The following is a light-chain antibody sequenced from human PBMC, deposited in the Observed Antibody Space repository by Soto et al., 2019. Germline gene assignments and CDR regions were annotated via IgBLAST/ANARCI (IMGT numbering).Light chain of an antibody. CDR2: EVS. CDR3: SSYTTIKTVG. Sequence: QSALTQPASGSRSPRQSITISCTGTSSDIGTYKYLSWFQHHPGKAPKPIIFEVSNRPSGVSDRFSGFKSANTAYLTISGVQPEDEADYHCSSYTTIKTVGFGGGTQLTVL. CDR1: SSDIGTYKY. V-gene: IGLV2-14*01. J-gene: IGLJ2*01.